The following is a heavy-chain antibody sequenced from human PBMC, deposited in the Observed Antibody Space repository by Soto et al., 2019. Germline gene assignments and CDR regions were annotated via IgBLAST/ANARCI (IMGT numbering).Heavy chain of an antibody. CDR1: GFTFSSYA. J-gene: IGHJ6*02. CDR3: AKGIGVDDYYYYYGMDV. CDR2: ISGSGDST. V-gene: IGHV3-23*01. D-gene: IGHD3-3*01. Sequence: EVQLLESGGGLVQPGGSLRLSCAASGFTFSSYAMSWVRQAPGKGLEWVSAISGSGDSTYYADSVKGRFTISRDNSKNTLYLQMNSLRAEDTAVYYCAKGIGVDDYYYYYGMDVWGQGTTVTVSS.